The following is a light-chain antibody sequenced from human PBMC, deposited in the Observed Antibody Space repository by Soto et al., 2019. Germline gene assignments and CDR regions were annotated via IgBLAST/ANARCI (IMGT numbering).Light chain of an antibody. V-gene: IGLV2-14*01. J-gene: IGLJ1*01. CDR3: SSYTSSSLYV. CDR1: SSDIGGHHF. CDR2: EVT. Sequence: QSALTQPASVSGSPGQSITIPCTGTSSDIGGHHFVSWYQQQSGKAPKLVIYEVTDRPSGVSDRFSGSKSGNTASLTISGLQPEDEADYYCSSYTSSSLYVFGTGTKVT.